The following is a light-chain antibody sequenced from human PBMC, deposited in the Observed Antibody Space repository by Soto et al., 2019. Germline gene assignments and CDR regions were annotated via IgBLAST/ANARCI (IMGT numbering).Light chain of an antibody. CDR2: DVS. CDR1: SSDVGGYNY. J-gene: IGLJ3*02. CDR3: SSYTSSSTPV. Sequence: QSALTQPASVSGSPGQSITISCTGTSSDVGGYNYVPWYQQHPGKAPKLMIYDVSNRPSGVSNRFSGSKSGNTASLTISGLQAEDEAEYYCSSYTSSSTPVFGGGTKVTVL. V-gene: IGLV2-14*01.